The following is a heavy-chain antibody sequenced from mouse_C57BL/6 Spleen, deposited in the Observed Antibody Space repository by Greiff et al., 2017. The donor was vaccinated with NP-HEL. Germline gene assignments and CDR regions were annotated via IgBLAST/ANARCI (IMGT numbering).Heavy chain of an antibody. V-gene: IGHV7-1*01. J-gene: IGHJ1*03. CDR3: ARDARGYGTGYFDV. CDR1: GFTFSDFY. D-gene: IGHD1-1*01. Sequence: EVKLMESGGGLVQSGRSLRLSCATSGFTFSDFYMEWVRQAPGKGLEWIAASRDKANDYTTEYSASVKGRFIVSRDTSQSILYLQMNALRAEDTAIYYCARDARGYGTGYFDVWGTGTTVTVSS. CDR2: SRDKANDYTT.